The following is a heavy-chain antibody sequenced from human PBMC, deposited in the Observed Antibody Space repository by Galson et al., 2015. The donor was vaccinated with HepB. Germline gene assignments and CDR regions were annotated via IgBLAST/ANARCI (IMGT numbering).Heavy chain of an antibody. CDR3: AKVRGVDYYDSSGYYLADDYFDY. CDR2: ISGSGGST. V-gene: IGHV3-23*01. Sequence: SLRLSCAASGFTFSSYAMSWVRQAPGKGLEWVSAISGSGGSTYYADPVKGRFTISRDNSKNTLYLQMNSLRAEDTAVYYCAKVRGVDYYDSSGYYLADDYFDYWGQGTLVTVSS. D-gene: IGHD3-22*01. CDR1: GFTFSSYA. J-gene: IGHJ4*02.